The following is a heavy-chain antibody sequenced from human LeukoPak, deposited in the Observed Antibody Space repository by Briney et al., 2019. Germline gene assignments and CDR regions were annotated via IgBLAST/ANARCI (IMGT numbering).Heavy chain of an antibody. J-gene: IGHJ4*02. CDR2: ISSSSSYI. CDR3: ARGFVVVTTGYFDY. V-gene: IGHV3-21*01. Sequence: GGSLRLSCAASGFTFSSYSMNWVRQAPGKGLEWVSSISSSSSYIYYADSVKGRFTISRDNAKNSLYLQMNSPRAEDTAVYYCARGFVVVTTGYFDYWGQGTLVTVSS. CDR1: GFTFSSYS. D-gene: IGHD2-21*02.